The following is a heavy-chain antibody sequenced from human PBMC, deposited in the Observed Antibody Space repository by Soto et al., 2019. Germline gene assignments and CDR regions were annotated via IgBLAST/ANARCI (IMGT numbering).Heavy chain of an antibody. CDR2: IYYSGST. Sequence: SETLSLTCTVSGGXISSSSYYLGWIRQPPGKGLEWSGSIYYSGSTYYNPSLKSRVTISVDTSKNQFSLKLSSVTAADTAVYYCARHKDIVVVVAATWSHYYYMDVWGKGTTVTVSS. CDR1: GGXISSSSYY. J-gene: IGHJ6*03. CDR3: ARHKDIVVVVAATWSHYYYMDV. V-gene: IGHV4-39*01. D-gene: IGHD2-15*01.